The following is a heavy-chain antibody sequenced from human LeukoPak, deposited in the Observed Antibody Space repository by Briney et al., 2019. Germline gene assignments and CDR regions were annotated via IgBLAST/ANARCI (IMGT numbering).Heavy chain of an antibody. V-gene: IGHV5-10-1*01. Sequence: GESLRISCKGSGYSFTSYWISWVRQMPGKGLEWMGRIDPSDSYTNYSPSFQGHVTVSADKSISTAYLQWSSLKASDTTMYYCARTYCSSTSCSGARFDYWGQGTLVTVSP. CDR1: GYSFTSYW. CDR3: ARTYCSSTSCSGARFDY. D-gene: IGHD2-2*01. CDR2: IDPSDSYT. J-gene: IGHJ4*02.